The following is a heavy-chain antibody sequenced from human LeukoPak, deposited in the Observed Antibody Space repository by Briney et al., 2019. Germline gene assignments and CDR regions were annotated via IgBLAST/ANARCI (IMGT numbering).Heavy chain of an antibody. J-gene: IGHJ4*02. CDR1: GYTFTSYY. D-gene: IGHD3-10*01. CDR2: INPYNGNT. CDR3: ARDPLRFGELLGYFDY. V-gene: IGHV1-18*01. Sequence: APVKVSCKTSGYTFTSYYISWVRQAPGHGLEWMAWINPYNGNTKYAQKFQGRVTMTTDTSTSTAYMELSSLRSDDTAVYYCARDPLRFGELLGYFDYWGQGTLVTVSS.